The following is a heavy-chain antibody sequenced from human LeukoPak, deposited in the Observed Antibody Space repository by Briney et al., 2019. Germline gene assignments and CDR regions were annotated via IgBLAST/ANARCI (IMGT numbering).Heavy chain of an antibody. Sequence: SETLSLTCTVSGGSISSSSYYWGWIRQPPGKGLEWIGSIYYSGSTYYNPSLKSRVTISIDTSKNQFSLKLSSVTAADTAVYYCARDSDSSFFRVVVRAFDIWGQGTMVTVSS. V-gene: IGHV4-39*07. CDR3: ARDSDSSFFRVVVRAFDI. CDR1: GGSISSSSYY. D-gene: IGHD2-2*01. J-gene: IGHJ3*02. CDR2: IYYSGST.